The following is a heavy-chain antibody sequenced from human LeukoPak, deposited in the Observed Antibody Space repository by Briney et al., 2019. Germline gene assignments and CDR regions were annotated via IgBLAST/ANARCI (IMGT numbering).Heavy chain of an antibody. D-gene: IGHD3-22*01. CDR2: VSIGGSFI. Sequence: GGSLRLSCAASGFTFSSYGMNWVRQAPGKGLEWVSFVSIGGSFIYYADSVKGRFTISRDNSKNTLYLQMNSLRAEDTAVYYCAKDRSSGYWYFDYWGQGTLVTVSS. CDR3: AKDRSSGYWYFDY. J-gene: IGHJ4*02. V-gene: IGHV3-23*03. CDR1: GFTFSSYG.